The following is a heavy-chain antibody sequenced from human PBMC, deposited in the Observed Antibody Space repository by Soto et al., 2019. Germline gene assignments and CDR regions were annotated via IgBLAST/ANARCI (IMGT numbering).Heavy chain of an antibody. V-gene: IGHV4-4*02. J-gene: IGHJ5*02. CDR3: ARDRRYCSSTSCYTNWFDP. D-gene: IGHD2-2*02. CDR2: IYHSGST. Sequence: QVQLQESGPGLVKPSGTLSLTCAVSGGSISSSNWWSWVRQPPGKGLEWIGEIYHSGSTNYNPSRKSRVTISVDKSKNQFSLKLSSVTAADTAVYYCARDRRYCSSTSCYTNWFDPWGQGTLVTVSS. CDR1: GGSISSSNW.